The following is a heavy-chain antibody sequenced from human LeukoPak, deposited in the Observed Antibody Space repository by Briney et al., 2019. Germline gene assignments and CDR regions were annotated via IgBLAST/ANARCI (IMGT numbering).Heavy chain of an antibody. CDR3: ARAPSEIGGYYPEYFRP. V-gene: IGHV3-74*01. J-gene: IGHJ1*01. CDR2: IKRDGVT. CDR1: GFTFSTYL. D-gene: IGHD3-22*01. Sequence: GGSLRLSCAASGFTFSTYLMHWVRQAPGKGLLWVSRIKRDGVTNYADSVKGRFTISRDNAKKTVSLQMNSLRPEDTGVYYCARAPSEIGGYYPEYFRPWGQGTLVTVSS.